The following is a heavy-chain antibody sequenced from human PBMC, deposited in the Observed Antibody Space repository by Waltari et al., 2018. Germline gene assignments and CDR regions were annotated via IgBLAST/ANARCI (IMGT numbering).Heavy chain of an antibody. Sequence: QGQLQESGPGLVKPSETLSPTCAVSGYSISSGYYGGWSRQPPGKGLEGLGSIYHSGSTYYNPSLKSRVTISVDTSKNQFSLKLSSVTAADTAVYYCAHRGATTDAFDIWGQGTMVTVSS. CDR2: IYHSGST. CDR3: AHRGATTDAFDI. V-gene: IGHV4-38-2*01. D-gene: IGHD1-26*01. CDR1: GYSISSGYY. J-gene: IGHJ3*02.